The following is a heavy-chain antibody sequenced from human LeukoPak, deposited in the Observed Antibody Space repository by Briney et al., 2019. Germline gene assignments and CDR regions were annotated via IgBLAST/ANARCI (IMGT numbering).Heavy chain of an antibody. CDR2: ISRSGGSI. Sequence: GGSLRLSCAASAFTFSSHSMNWVRQAPGKGMEWVSSISRSGGSIYYADSLKGRFTISRDNAKNSLYLQMNSLRAEDTAVYFCARSLKVSAALDVFDIWGQGTMVTVSS. CDR1: AFTFSSHS. CDR3: ARSLKVSAALDVFDI. D-gene: IGHD2-2*01. V-gene: IGHV3-21*01. J-gene: IGHJ3*02.